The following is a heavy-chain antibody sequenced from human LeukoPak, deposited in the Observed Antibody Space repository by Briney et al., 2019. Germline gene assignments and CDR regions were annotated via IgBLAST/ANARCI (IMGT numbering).Heavy chain of an antibody. CDR2: ISGSGGST. CDR1: GFTFSSYA. V-gene: IGHV3-23*01. D-gene: IGHD3-22*01. CDR3: AKDVASNYYDSSGYSYHYYGMDV. Sequence: GGSLRLSCAASGFTFSSYAMSWVRQAPGRGLEWVSAISGSGGSTYYADSVKGRFTISRDNTKNTLYLQMNSLRAEDTAVYYCAKDVASNYYDSSGYSYHYYGMDVWGQGTTVTVSS. J-gene: IGHJ6*02.